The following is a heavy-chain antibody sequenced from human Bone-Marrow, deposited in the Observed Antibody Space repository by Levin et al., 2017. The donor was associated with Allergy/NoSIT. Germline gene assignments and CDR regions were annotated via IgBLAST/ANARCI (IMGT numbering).Heavy chain of an antibody. J-gene: IGHJ4*02. Sequence: SETLSLTCTVSGGSVRNINYYWNWIRQPPGKGLEWVGYVYYTGDSNYNPSLKSRLTISVDTSNNQFSLKLTSVTAADTAVYYCARGFGDRWPVFDYWGPGPLATVSS. CDR1: GGSVRNINYY. V-gene: IGHV4-61*01. D-gene: IGHD4-17*01. CDR3: ARGFGDRWPVFDY. CDR2: VYYTGDS.